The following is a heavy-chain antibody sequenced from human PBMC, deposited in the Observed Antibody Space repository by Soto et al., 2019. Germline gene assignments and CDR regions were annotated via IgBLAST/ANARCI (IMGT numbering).Heavy chain of an antibody. CDR1: GDSISTFY. D-gene: IGHD3-22*01. J-gene: IGHJ4*02. V-gene: IGHV4-59*01. CDR2: VYYTGST. Sequence: SETLSLTCTVSGDSISTFYWGWMRQSPGKELEWIGYVYYTGSTNYNPSLKSRVTISVDRSKNQFSLKLTSANTADTAVYYCARGRTVRNYADDSSDYFYFFDYWGQGTQVTVSS. CDR3: ARGRTVRNYADDSSDYFYFFDY.